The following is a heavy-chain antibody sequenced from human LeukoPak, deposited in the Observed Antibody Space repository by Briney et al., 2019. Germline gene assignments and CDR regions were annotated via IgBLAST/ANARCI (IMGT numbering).Heavy chain of an antibody. CDR1: GGSISSSSYY. V-gene: IGHV4-39*01. CDR3: ARHFAIAAPFDY. CDR2: IYYSGGT. J-gene: IGHJ4*02. Sequence: SETLSLTCTVSGGSISSSSYYWGWIRQPPGKGLEWIGSIYYSGGTSYNPSLRSRVTISVDTSKNQFSLKLSSVTAADTAVFHCARHFAIAAPFDYWGQGTLVTVSS. D-gene: IGHD6-13*01.